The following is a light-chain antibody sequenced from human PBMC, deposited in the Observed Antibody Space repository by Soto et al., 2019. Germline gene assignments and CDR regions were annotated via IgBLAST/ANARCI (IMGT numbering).Light chain of an antibody. CDR2: GAS. CDR3: QQYNYRPPA. J-gene: IGKJ5*01. V-gene: IGKV3-15*01. CDR1: QSVSGN. Sequence: EIVMTQSPATLSVSPGERAALSCRASQSVSGNLAWYQQTPGQAPGLLIYGASTRATGIPARFSGSGFGTEFTLTISSLKSEDFAVYYCQQYNYRPPAFGQGTDWRLN.